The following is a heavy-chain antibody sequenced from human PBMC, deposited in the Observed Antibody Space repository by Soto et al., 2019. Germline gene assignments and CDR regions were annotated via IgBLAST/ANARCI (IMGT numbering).Heavy chain of an antibody. V-gene: IGHV1-2*02. CDR3: ATLELGYCTSGGCPPYCYFDL. J-gene: IGHJ2*01. Sequence: QVPLVQSGAEVMKPGASVKVSCKASGYTFIAYFIHWVRQAPGQGLEWMGWINPNTGATNYAQKFQDTVTMTRDTSISTAYMELSRLGSDDTAVYSCATLELGYCTSGGCPPYCYFDLWGRGTLITVSS. D-gene: IGHD2-8*01. CDR2: INPNTGAT. CDR1: GYTFIAYF.